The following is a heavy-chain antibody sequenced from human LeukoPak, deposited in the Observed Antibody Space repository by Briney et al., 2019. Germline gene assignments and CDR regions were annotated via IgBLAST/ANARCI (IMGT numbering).Heavy chain of an antibody. D-gene: IGHD1-26*01. CDR2: ISSSSSTI. Sequence: GGSLRLSCAASGFTFSSYSMNWVRQAPGKGLEWVSYISSSSSTIYYADSVKGRFTISRDNAKNSLYLQMNSLRAGDTAVYYCARAIGSYRLGAFDIWGQGTMVTVSS. CDR1: GFTFSSYS. J-gene: IGHJ3*02. V-gene: IGHV3-48*01. CDR3: ARAIGSYRLGAFDI.